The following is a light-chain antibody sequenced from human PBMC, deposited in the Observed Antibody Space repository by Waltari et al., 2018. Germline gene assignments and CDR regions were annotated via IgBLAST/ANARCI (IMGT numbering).Light chain of an antibody. CDR3: AAWDDSLNGMV. CDR2: RNN. J-gene: IGLJ2*01. CDR1: HSHLVRNT. Sequence: QSVLTQPPSASETPGPGVTISCSGSHSHLVRNTLYWYQPLPSTAPNLLIYRNNLRPPGVPDRFSASKYGTSASLAISGLHSDDESDFYCAAWDDSLNGMVFGGGTSLAVL. V-gene: IGLV1-44*01.